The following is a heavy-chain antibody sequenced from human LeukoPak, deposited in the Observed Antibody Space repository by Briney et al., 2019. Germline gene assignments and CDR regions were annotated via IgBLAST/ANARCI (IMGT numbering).Heavy chain of an antibody. J-gene: IGHJ4*02. CDR1: GYTFTSYA. CDR3: ASLAYCGGDCYPDVSYFDY. Sequence: ASVKVSCKASGYTFTSYAMNWVRQAPGQGLEWMGWINTNTGNPTYAQGFTGRFVFSLDTSVSTAYLQISSLKAEDTAVYYCASLAYCGGDCYPDVSYFDYWGQGTLVTVSS. V-gene: IGHV7-4-1*02. D-gene: IGHD2-21*02. CDR2: INTNTGNP.